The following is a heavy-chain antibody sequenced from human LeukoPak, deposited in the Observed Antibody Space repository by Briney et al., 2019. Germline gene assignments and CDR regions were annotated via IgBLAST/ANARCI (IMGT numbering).Heavy chain of an antibody. V-gene: IGHV1-2*02. CDR1: GYTFTGYY. D-gene: IGHD3/OR15-3a*01. Sequence: ASVKVSCKASGYTFTGYYMHWVRQAPGQGLEWMGWINPNSGGTNYTQSFQDRVTMTRDTSISTAYMELSRLRSDDTALYYCARWNLIFGWFDPWGQGTLVTVSS. CDR3: ARWNLIFGWFDP. J-gene: IGHJ5*02. CDR2: INPNSGGT.